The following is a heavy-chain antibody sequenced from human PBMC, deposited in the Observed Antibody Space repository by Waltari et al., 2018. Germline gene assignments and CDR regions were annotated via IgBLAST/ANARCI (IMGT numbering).Heavy chain of an antibody. CDR3: ARVRANQPIDY. D-gene: IGHD3-10*01. CDR2: INHSGST. Sequence: QVQLQQWGAGLLKPSETLSLTCAVYGGSFSGYYWSWIRQPPGKGLEWIGEINHSGSTNYNPVLKSRGTISVDTAKNQFSLKLSSVTAADTAVYYCARVRANQPIDYWGQGTLVTVSS. V-gene: IGHV4-34*01. CDR1: GGSFSGYY. J-gene: IGHJ4*02.